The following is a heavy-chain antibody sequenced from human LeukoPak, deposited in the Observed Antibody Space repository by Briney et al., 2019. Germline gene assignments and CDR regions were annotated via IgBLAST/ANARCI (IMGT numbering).Heavy chain of an antibody. Sequence: SQTLSPTCAVYGGSLSGYYWSWIRQPPGKGMEWIGEINHRGSTNYVPSHKIRVTISVDTSKTQFSLKLSSVTAGDTAVYYCARGRALYCSGGSCYLPRAYGMAVWGKETRVTVS. CDR1: GGSLSGYY. V-gene: IGHV4-34*01. CDR2: INHRGST. D-gene: IGHD2-15*01. CDR3: ARGRALYCSGGSCYLPRAYGMAV. J-gene: IGHJ6*04.